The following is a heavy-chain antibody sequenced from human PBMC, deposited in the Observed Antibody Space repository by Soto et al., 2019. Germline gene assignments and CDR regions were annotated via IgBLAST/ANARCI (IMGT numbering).Heavy chain of an antibody. V-gene: IGHV3-23*01. CDR2: ISGSGDST. CDR3: AKERSSGCIFDY. Sequence: PGGSLRLSCAASGFTFSTYAMNWVRQAPGKGLEWVSGISGSGDSTYYADSVKGRFTVSRDNSKNTLYLQMNSLRAEDTAVFYCAKERSSGCIFDYWGQGTLDTVSS. J-gene: IGHJ4*02. D-gene: IGHD6-19*01. CDR1: GFTFSTYA.